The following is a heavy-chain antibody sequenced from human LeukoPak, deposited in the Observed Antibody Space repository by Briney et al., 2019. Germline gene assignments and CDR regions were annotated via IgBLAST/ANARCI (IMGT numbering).Heavy chain of an antibody. Sequence: GGSLRLSCAASGFTVSSNYMSWVRQAPGKGLEWVSVIYSGGSIYYADSVKGRFTISRDNSKNTLYLQMNSLRAEDTAVYYCARYDYGDYVDYWGQGTLVTVSS. CDR1: GFTVSSNY. V-gene: IGHV3-53*01. D-gene: IGHD4-17*01. CDR2: IYSGGSI. CDR3: ARYDYGDYVDY. J-gene: IGHJ4*02.